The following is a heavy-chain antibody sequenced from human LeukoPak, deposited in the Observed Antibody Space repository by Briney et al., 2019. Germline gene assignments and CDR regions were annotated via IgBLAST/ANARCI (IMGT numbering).Heavy chain of an antibody. J-gene: IGHJ3*01. CDR2: IYNDGGT. CDR1: GFTFGDYA. Sequence: PGGSLRLSCTTSGFTFGDYAMSWVRQAPGKGLEWVALIYNDGGTHYTDSVKGRFTISRDTSRNTLFLQMNSLRVEDSAMYYCVKRLTLGDLSIKGAFALWGQGTMVTVAS. V-gene: IGHV3-53*01. D-gene: IGHD3-16*02. CDR3: VKRLTLGDLSIKGAFAL.